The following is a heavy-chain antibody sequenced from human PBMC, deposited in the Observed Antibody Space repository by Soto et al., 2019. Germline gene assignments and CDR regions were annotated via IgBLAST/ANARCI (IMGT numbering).Heavy chain of an antibody. V-gene: IGHV3-21*01. CDR1: GFTISSYS. CDR3: ASSGFQAHYDSSY. D-gene: IGHD3-22*01. CDR2: ISSSSSYI. Sequence: EVQLVESGGGLVKPGGSLRLSCAASGFTISSYSMNWVRQAPGKGLEWVSSISSSSSYIYYADSVKGRFTISRDNAKNSLYLQMNSLRAEDTAVYYCASSGFQAHYDSSYWGQGTLVTVSS. J-gene: IGHJ4*02.